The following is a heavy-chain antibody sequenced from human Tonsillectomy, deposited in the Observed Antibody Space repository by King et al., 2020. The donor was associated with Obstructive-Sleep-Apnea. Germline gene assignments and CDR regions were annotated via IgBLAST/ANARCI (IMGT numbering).Heavy chain of an antibody. J-gene: IGHJ4*02. CDR1: GFTFSSYA. D-gene: IGHD3-22*01. CDR2: ISGSGGST. V-gene: IGHV3-23*04. Sequence: VQLVESGGGLVQPGGSLRLSCAASGFTFSSYAMSWVRQAPGKGLEWVSAISGSGGSTYYADSVKGRFTISRDNSKNTLYLQMNSLRAEDTAVYYCAKDPFPNSSGYRDPDYWGQGTLVTVSS. CDR3: AKDPFPNSSGYRDPDY.